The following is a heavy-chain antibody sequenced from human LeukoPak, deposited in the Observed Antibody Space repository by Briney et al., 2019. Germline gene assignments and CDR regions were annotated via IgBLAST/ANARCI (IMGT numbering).Heavy chain of an antibody. Sequence: GGSLRLSCAASGFTFNSYAMSWVRQAPGKGLEWVSAISGGGGSTYHADSVKGRFTISRDNSKNTLYLQMNSLRAEDTAVYYCAKDRGYYYDSSGYYYFDYWGQGTLVTVSS. CDR2: ISGGGGST. D-gene: IGHD3-22*01. J-gene: IGHJ4*02. CDR3: AKDRGYYYDSSGYYYFDY. V-gene: IGHV3-23*01. CDR1: GFTFNSYA.